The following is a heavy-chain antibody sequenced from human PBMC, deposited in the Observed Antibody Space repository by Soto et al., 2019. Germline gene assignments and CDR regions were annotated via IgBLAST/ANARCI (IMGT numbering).Heavy chain of an antibody. CDR3: AKVRYSSPMGYYYGMDV. J-gene: IGHJ6*02. V-gene: IGHV1-69*13. CDR1: RVAFNKFI. D-gene: IGHD2-2*01. CDR2: IIPVFGTA. Sequence: SVKVSGKASRVAFNKFIVTWVRQAPGLGLEWVGGIIPVFGTANYAQKFQGRVTITADESTSTSYMEVNNLRSEDTAVYYCAKVRYSSPMGYYYGMDVWGQGTTVTVSS.